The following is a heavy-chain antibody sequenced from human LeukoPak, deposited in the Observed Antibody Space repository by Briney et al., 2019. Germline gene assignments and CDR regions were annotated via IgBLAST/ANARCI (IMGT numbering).Heavy chain of an antibody. CDR1: GGSISSSSYY. Sequence: SETLSLTCTVSGGSISSSSYYWSWIRQPPGKGLEWIGSIYYSGSTNYNPSLKSRVTISLDTSESQFSLRLSSATAADTAVYYCARAIALSGGNWFDPWGQGTLVTVSS. V-gene: IGHV4-61*05. CDR3: ARAIALSGGNWFDP. D-gene: IGHD2-8*02. J-gene: IGHJ5*02. CDR2: IYYSGST.